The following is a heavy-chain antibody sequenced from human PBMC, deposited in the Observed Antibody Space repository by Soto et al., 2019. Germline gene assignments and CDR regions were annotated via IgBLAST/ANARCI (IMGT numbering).Heavy chain of an antibody. CDR1: GFTFSSYG. CDR2: ISYDGSNK. J-gene: IGHJ6*02. D-gene: IGHD2-21*01. CDR3: AKKGDLPRVPAADTHMDV. Sequence: GGSLRLSCAASGFTFSSYGMHWVRQAPGKGLEWVAVISYDGSNKYYADSVKGRFTISRDNSKNTLYLQMNSLRAEDTAVYYCAKKGDLPRVPAADTHMDVWGQGTTVTVSS. V-gene: IGHV3-30*18.